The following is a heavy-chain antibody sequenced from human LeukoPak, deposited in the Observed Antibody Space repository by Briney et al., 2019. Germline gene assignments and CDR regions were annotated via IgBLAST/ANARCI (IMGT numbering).Heavy chain of an antibody. Sequence: GRSLRLSCAASGFTFSSYGMHWVRQAPGKGLEWVAVISYDGSNKYYADSVKGRFTISRDNSKNTLYLQMNSLRAEDTAVYYCAKDSSGYYDAFHIWGQGTMVTVSS. J-gene: IGHJ3*02. CDR1: GFTFSSYG. CDR3: AKDSSGYYDAFHI. CDR2: ISYDGSNK. D-gene: IGHD3-22*01. V-gene: IGHV3-30*18.